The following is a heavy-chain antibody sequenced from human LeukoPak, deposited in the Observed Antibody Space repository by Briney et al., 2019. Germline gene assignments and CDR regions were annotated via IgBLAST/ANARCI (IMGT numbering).Heavy chain of an antibody. Sequence: SETLSLTCTVSGGSISSYYWSWIRQPPGKGLEWIGYIYYSGSTNYNPSLKSRATISVDTSKNQFSLKLSSVTAADTAVYYCARHNRSALDYWGQGTLVTVSS. CDR3: ARHNRSALDY. CDR2: IYYSGST. J-gene: IGHJ4*02. CDR1: GGSISSYY. V-gene: IGHV4-59*08.